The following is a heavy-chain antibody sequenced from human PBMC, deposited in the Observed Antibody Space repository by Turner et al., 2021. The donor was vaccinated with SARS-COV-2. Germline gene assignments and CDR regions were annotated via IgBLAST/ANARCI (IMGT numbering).Heavy chain of an antibody. CDR1: GYTLMQLS. D-gene: IGHD2-21*02. CDR2: FDTEDGET. J-gene: IGHJ4*02. Sequence: QVQLVQSGAEVKKPGASVKVPCKVSGYTLMQLSMHWVRQAPGKGLEWMGGFDTEDGETIYAQKFQGRVTMTEDTSTDTAYMELSSLRSEDTAVYYCATGYAYCGADCSIDYWGQGTLVTVSS. CDR3: ATGYAYCGADCSIDY. V-gene: IGHV1-24*01.